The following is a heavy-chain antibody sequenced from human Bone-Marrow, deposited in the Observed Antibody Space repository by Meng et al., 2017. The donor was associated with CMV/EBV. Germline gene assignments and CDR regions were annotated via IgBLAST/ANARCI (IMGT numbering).Heavy chain of an antibody. CDR3: AREGGDIVVVPAVVFFDY. D-gene: IGHD2-2*01. Sequence: SETLSLTCTVSGGSISSSSYYWGWIRQPPGKGLEWIGSIYYSGSTYYNPSLKSRVTISVDTSKNQFSLKLSSVTAADTAVYYCAREGGDIVVVPAVVFFDYWGQGTLVTVS. V-gene: IGHV4-39*07. CDR1: GGSISSSSYY. CDR2: IYYSGST. J-gene: IGHJ4*02.